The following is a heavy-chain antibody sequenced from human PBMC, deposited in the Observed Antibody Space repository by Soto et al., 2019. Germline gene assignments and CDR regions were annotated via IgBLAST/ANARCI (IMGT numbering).Heavy chain of an antibody. V-gene: IGHV4-34*01. CDR2: INHSGST. J-gene: IGHJ4*02. CDR3: ARASRSPASSGYYDY. CDR1: GGSFSGYY. Sequence: SETLSLTCAVYGGSFSGYYWSWIRQPPGKGLEWIGEINHSGSTNYNPSLKSRVTISVDTSKNQFSLKLSSVTAADTAVYYCARASRSPASSGYYDYWGQGTLVTVSS. D-gene: IGHD3-22*01.